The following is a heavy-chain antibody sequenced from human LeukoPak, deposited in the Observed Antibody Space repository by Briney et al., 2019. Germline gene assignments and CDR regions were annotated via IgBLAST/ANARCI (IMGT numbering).Heavy chain of an antibody. J-gene: IGHJ4*02. V-gene: IGHV4-59*13. CDR1: VGSISSYY. Sequence: DTVSLPCTVCVGSISSYYWRWLRHPPGEAGECVGYIYYSGSTNYNPSLKSRVTISVDTSKNQFSLKLSSVTAADTAVYYCARGYCSGGSCYFDYWGQGTLVTVSS. CDR3: ARGYCSGGSCYFDY. CDR2: IYYSGST. D-gene: IGHD2-15*01.